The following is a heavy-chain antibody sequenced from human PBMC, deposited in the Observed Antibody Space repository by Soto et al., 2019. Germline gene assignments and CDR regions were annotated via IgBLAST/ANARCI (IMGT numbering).Heavy chain of an antibody. V-gene: IGHV1-69*01. D-gene: IGHD3-10*01. J-gene: IGHJ4*02. CDR2: IIPIFGTA. Sequence: QVQLVQSGAEVKKPGSSVKVSCKASGGTFSSYAISWVRQAPGQGLEWMGGIIPIFGTAHYAQKFQGRVTLTADESTSTAYMELSSLRSEDTAVYYCAREVYYYGSGRRRNQFDYWGQGTLVTVSS. CDR3: AREVYYYGSGRRRNQFDY. CDR1: GGTFSSYA.